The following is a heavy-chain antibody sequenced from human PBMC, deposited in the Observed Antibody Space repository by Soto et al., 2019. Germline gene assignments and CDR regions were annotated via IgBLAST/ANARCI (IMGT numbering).Heavy chain of an antibody. D-gene: IGHD3-10*01. CDR1: GFTFSSYS. Sequence: PGGSLRLSCAASGFTFSSYSMNWVRQAPGKGLEWVSSISSSSSYIYYADSVKGRFTISRDNAKNSLYLQMNSLRAEDTAVYYCARVQQGPIINRDFCLFDYWGQGTLVTVSS. CDR2: ISSSSSYI. V-gene: IGHV3-21*01. CDR3: ARVQQGPIINRDFCLFDY. J-gene: IGHJ4*02.